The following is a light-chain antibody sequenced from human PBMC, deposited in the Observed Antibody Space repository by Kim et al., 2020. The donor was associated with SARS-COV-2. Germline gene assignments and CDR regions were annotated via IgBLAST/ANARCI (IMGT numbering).Light chain of an antibody. CDR3: QSADSSGAYVV. V-gene: IGLV3-25*03. Sequence: SYELTQPPSVSVSPGQTARITCSGDALSKQYAYWYQQKPGEAPVLVIYKDSERPSGIPERFSGSSSGTIVTLTISGVQAEDEADYFCQSADSSGAYVVFG. CDR1: ALSKQY. J-gene: IGLJ2*01. CDR2: KDS.